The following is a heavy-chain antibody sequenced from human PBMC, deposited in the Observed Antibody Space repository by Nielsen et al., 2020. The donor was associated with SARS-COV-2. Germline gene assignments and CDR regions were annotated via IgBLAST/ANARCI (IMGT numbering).Heavy chain of an antibody. J-gene: IGHJ4*02. CDR1: GFTFDDYG. D-gene: IGHD6-13*01. V-gene: IGHV3-20*04. CDR2: INWNGGST. CDR3: AKPAAAGTGY. Sequence: GESLKISCAASGFTFDDYGMSWVRQAPGKGLEWVSGINWNGGSTGYADSVKGRFTISRDNAKNSLYLQMNSLRAEDTALYYCAKPAAAGTGYWGQGTLVTVSS.